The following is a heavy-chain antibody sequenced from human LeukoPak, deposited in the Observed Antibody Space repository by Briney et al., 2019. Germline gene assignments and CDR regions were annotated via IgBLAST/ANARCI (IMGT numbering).Heavy chain of an antibody. D-gene: IGHD3-22*01. CDR3: ARASPPIGYYYDSSGRTIDY. J-gene: IGHJ4*02. V-gene: IGHV4-4*02. CDR1: GGSISSSNW. Sequence: SETLSPTCAVSGGSISSSNWWSWVRQPPGKGLEWIGEIHHSGSTNYNPSLKSRVTISVDKSKNQFSLKLSSVTAADTAVYYCARASPPIGYYYDSSGRTIDYWGQGTLVTVSS. CDR2: IHHSGST.